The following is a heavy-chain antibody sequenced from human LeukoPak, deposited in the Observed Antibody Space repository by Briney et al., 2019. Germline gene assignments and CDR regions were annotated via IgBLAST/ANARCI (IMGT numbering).Heavy chain of an antibody. CDR2: INHSGST. CDR3: AREGDEGYLFDY. J-gene: IGHJ4*02. CDR1: GGSFSGYY. V-gene: IGHV4-34*01. Sequence: SETLSLTCAVYGGSFSGYYWSWIRQPPGKGLEWIGEINHSGSTNYNPSLKSRVTISVDTSKNQFSLKLSSVTAADTAVYYCAREGDEGYLFDYWGQGTLVTVSS. D-gene: IGHD5-24*01.